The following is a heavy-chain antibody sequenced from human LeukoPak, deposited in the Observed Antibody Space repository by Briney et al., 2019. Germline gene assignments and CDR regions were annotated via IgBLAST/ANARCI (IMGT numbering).Heavy chain of an antibody. Sequence: GGSLRLSCAASGFTFSRYSMHWVRQAPGKGLVWASHVNSDGSGTDYADSVKGRFTISRDNAKNTLYLQMNSLRVEDTAVYYCATSAAGGRLLWNYMDVWGKGTTVTVSS. CDR3: ATSAAGGRLLWNYMDV. CDR2: VNSDGSGT. D-gene: IGHD6-13*01. CDR1: GFTFSRYS. J-gene: IGHJ6*03. V-gene: IGHV3-74*01.